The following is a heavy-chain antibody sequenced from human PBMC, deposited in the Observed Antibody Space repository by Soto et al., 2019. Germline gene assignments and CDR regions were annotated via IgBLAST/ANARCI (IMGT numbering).Heavy chain of an antibody. CDR3: ARDREQLMPGAPYYYYYGMDV. D-gene: IGHD6-6*01. CDR2: INPSSGST. J-gene: IGHJ6*02. Sequence: ASVKVSCKASGYTFTSYYMHWVRQAPGQGLEWMGIINPSSGSTSYAQKFQGRVTMTRDTSTSTVYMELSSLRSEDTAVYYCARDREQLMPGAPYYYYYGMDVWGQGTTVTVSS. CDR1: GYTFTSYY. V-gene: IGHV1-46*01.